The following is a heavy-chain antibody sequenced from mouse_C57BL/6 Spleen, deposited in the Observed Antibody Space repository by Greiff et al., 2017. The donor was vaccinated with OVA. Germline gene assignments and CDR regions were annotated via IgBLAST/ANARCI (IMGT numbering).Heavy chain of an antibody. CDR1: GYTFTSYW. CDR2: IDPSDSYT. J-gene: IGHJ2*01. D-gene: IGHD3-2*02. Sequence: QVHVKQPGAELVMPGASVKLSCKASGYTFTSYWMHWVKQRPGQGLEWIGEIDPSDSYTNYNQKFKGKSTLTVDKSSSTAYMQLSSLTSEDSAVYYCARQLRLRYFDYWGQGTTLTVSS. V-gene: IGHV1-69*01. CDR3: ARQLRLRYFDY.